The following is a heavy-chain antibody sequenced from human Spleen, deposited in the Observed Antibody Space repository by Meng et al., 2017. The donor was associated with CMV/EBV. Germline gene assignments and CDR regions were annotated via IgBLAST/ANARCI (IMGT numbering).Heavy chain of an antibody. CDR3: ARDRRAYGGKGLDI. CDR2: IYRNGDI. CDR1: GGSISSYY. J-gene: IGHJ3*02. Sequence: SETLSLTCTVSGGSISSYYWSWIRQPPGKGLEWIGYIYRNGDINYKPSLKSRVTISLDTSKNQFSLKLNSVTAADTAVYYCARDRRAYGGKGLDIWGQGTMVTVSS. V-gene: IGHV4-59*01. D-gene: IGHD4-23*01.